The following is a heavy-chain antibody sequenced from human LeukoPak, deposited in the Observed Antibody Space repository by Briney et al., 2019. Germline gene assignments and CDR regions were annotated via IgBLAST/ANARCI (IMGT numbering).Heavy chain of an antibody. Sequence: PGGSLRLSCAASGFTVSSNYMGWVRQAPGKGLEWVSVIYSGGDTYYAGSVKSRFTISRDNSKNMIYLEMTSLKAEDTAVYYCAKERNLEIAVAGTIFDSWGQGTLVTVSS. CDR2: IYSGGDT. CDR1: GFTVSSNY. J-gene: IGHJ4*02. D-gene: IGHD6-19*01. V-gene: IGHV3-66*01. CDR3: AKERNLEIAVAGTIFDS.